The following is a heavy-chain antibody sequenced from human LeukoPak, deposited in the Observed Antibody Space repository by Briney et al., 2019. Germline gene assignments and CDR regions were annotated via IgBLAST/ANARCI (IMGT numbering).Heavy chain of an antibody. CDR1: GFTFSVSA. J-gene: IGHJ6*04. V-gene: IGHV3-73*01. CDR3: TRDLTIFGVVKNSDV. D-gene: IGHD3-3*01. CDR2: IRSKANSYAT. Sequence: WGSLSLSCAASGFTFSVSAMHWLRQASGKGLEWAARIRSKANSYATAYAASVKGRFTISRDDSKNPAYLQMNSLKTEDTAVYYCTRDLTIFGVVKNSDVWGKGTTVTVAS.